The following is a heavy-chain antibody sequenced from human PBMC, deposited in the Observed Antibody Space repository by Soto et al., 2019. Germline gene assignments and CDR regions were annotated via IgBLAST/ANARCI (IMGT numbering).Heavy chain of an antibody. J-gene: IGHJ4*02. CDR1: GFTFKTYG. CDR2: ISYDGSIK. D-gene: IGHD3-10*01. V-gene: IGHV3-30*18. CDR3: AKDQGDFLFDY. Sequence: QVQLVESGGGVVQPGRSLRLSCAASGFTFKTYGMHWVRQAPGKGLEWVADISYDGSIKYYADSVKGRFTISRDNSKNMLYLQMNSLRAEDTAVYYCAKDQGDFLFDYWGQGTLVTVSS.